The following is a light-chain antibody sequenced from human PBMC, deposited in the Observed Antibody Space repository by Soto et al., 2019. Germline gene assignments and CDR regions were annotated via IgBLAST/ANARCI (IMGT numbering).Light chain of an antibody. V-gene: IGKV3-20*01. CDR1: QSVSSSY. CDR2: GAS. J-gene: IGKJ5*01. Sequence: EVVLTQSPGTLSLSPGERATLSCRASQSVSSSYLAWYQQKPGQAPRLLIYGASTRATGIPARFSGSGSGTEFTLTINSLQSEDFAVYYCQLYGISPHFGQGARLEIK. CDR3: QLYGISPH.